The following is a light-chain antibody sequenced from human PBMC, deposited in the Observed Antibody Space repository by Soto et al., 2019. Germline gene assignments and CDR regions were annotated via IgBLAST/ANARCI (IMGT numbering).Light chain of an antibody. V-gene: IGKV3-15*01. Sequence: EIMMTQSPATLSVSPGERATLSCRASQSVSNNLAWYQQRPGQTPRLLIYYASTRATGIPARFSGSGSGTEFTLTISSLQSEDFALYYCQQYNDWPPITFGQGTRLEIK. CDR2: YAS. J-gene: IGKJ5*01. CDR1: QSVSNN. CDR3: QQYNDWPPIT.